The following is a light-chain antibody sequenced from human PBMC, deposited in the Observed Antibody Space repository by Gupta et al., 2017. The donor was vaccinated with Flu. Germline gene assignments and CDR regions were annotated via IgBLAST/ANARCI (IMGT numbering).Light chain of an antibody. V-gene: IGKV1-39*01. J-gene: IGKJ4*01. CDR3: QQSVSNLLT. CDR2: AAS. Sequence: PSSLSASVGDRVVITCRASQSIGGYLTLYQQRPVEAPHLLIYAASTLQRGVPSRFSGSGSGTDFSLTISSLQPEDFATYYCQQSVSNLLTFGGGTKVEIK. CDR1: QSIGGY.